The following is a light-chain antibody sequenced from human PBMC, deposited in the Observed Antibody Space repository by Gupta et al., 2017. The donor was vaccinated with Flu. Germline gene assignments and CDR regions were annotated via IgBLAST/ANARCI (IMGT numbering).Light chain of an antibody. Sequence: VTISCSGGGSNVGGNYVYCYRQFPAADTTRVISIDNQRSSWAPARGSVSKSGTSASLVITGLRSEDEAVYDCAAWADSLSGYLVFGGGTKLTVL. V-gene: IGLV1-47*02. CDR2: IDN. CDR1: GSNVGGNY. CDR3: AAWADSLSGYLV. J-gene: IGLJ2*01.